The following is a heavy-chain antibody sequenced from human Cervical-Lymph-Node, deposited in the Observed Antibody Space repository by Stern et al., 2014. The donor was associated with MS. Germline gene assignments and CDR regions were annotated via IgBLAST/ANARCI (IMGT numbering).Heavy chain of an antibody. CDR2: MSSDGSEK. CDR3: AKLRLPPDDSSNYDY. J-gene: IGHJ4*02. Sequence: QVQLVESGGGVVQPGMSLKLSCAGSGFTFTNFAMHWVRQAPGQGLEWVAVMSSDGSEKSYADSVAGRFTISRVISKNTVYLQMNSLTTEDTAVYFCAKLRLPPDDSSNYDYWGQGTLVTVSS. CDR1: GFTFTNFA. V-gene: IGHV3-30*18. D-gene: IGHD4-11*01.